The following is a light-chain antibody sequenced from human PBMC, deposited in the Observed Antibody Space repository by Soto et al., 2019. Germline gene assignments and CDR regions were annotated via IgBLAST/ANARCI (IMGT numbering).Light chain of an antibody. V-gene: IGLV2-14*03. CDR2: YVS. CDR3: SSYTSSSTHVV. CDR1: SSDVGDYNY. J-gene: IGLJ2*01. Sequence: QSALTQPASVSGSPGQSITISCTGTSSDVGDYNYVSWYQHHPGKAPKLMIYYVSNRPSGVSIRFSGSKSGNTASLTISGLQAEDEDDYYCSSYTSSSTHVVFGGGTKLTVL.